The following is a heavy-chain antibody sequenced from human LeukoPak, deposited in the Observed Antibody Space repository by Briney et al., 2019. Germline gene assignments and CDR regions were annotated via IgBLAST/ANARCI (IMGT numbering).Heavy chain of an antibody. J-gene: IGHJ4*02. CDR2: ISGSGGST. CDR3: ARRNHYESKETDY. CDR1: GFTFSSYA. Sequence: GGSLSLSCAASGFTFSSYAMSWVRQAPGQGLEWVSGISGSGGSTYYADSVKGRLTISRDNSKNTLYLQMNSLRAEDTAVYYCARRNHYESKETDYWGQGTLVTVAS. D-gene: IGHD3-22*01. V-gene: IGHV3-23*01.